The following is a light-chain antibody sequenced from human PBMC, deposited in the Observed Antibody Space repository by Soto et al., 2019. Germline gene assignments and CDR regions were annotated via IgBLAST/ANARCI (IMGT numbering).Light chain of an antibody. Sequence: EIVLTQSPGTLSLSPGERATVSCRASQSVSNNYLAWYQQKPGQAPRPLIYAASNRARGIPDRFRGSGSGADVTLTVSRLETEDFSVYYCQQYGTAPWTFGQGTKVEI. CDR2: AAS. J-gene: IGKJ1*01. CDR3: QQYGTAPWT. CDR1: QSVSNNY. V-gene: IGKV3-20*01.